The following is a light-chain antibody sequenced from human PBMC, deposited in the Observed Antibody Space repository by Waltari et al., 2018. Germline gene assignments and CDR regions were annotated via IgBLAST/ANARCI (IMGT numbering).Light chain of an antibody. V-gene: IGKV3-20*01. CDR3: QQCDGSVVT. J-gene: IGKJ4*01. CDR1: QTITGSW. Sequence: EIVLTQSPGTLSVSPGERVTVPCRASQTITGSWLTWYHQTPGQAPRLLFYGASNRAPGIPDRFSGSGSGTDFTLTISRLEPEDSAVYYCQQCDGSVVTFGGGTKVEIK. CDR2: GAS.